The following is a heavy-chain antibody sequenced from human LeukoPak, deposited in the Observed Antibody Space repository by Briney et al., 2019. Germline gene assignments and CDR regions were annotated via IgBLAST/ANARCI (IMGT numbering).Heavy chain of an antibody. D-gene: IGHD5-24*01. J-gene: IGHJ4*02. Sequence: GGSLRLSCAASGFTLNTYTMNWVRQAPGKGLEWISSISASSNSIEYADSVEGRFTSSRDNSKYTVSLQMSSLRAEDTAVYYCAKDDGWIQFNSWGQGTLVTVSS. CDR1: GFTLNTYT. CDR2: ISASSNSI. CDR3: AKDDGWIQFNS. V-gene: IGHV3-48*01.